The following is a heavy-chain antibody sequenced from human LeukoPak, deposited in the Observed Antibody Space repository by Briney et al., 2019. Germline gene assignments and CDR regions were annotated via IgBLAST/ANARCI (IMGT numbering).Heavy chain of an antibody. J-gene: IGHJ4*02. CDR2: IYPDDSDT. D-gene: IGHD3-9*01. CDR1: GYSFTNYW. V-gene: IGHV5-51*01. Sequence: GESLKISCKGSGYSFTNYWIGWVRQLPEKGLEWVGIIYPDDSDTRYSPSFQGQVTISADKSINTAYLQWSSLKASDTAIYYCARGVFQVRRYLDWFIDYWGQGTLVTVSS. CDR3: ARGVFQVRRYLDWFIDY.